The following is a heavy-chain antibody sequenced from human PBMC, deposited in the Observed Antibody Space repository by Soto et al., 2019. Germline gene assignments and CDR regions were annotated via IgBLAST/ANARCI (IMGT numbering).Heavy chain of an antibody. Sequence: PSDPRSRTLVVPGGPVAVSHWWSLFRQSPSRGLECIGNVYHTGDTNFNPSLQSRVTFSVDKSNNQFSLRLTSLTAADTAVYFCAREIVTAGGNNYFDPWGPGTLVTVSS. V-gene: IGHV4-4*02. CDR2: VYHTGDT. CDR3: AREIVTAGGNNYFDP. D-gene: IGHD2-21*02. J-gene: IGHJ5*02. CDR1: GGPVAVSHW.